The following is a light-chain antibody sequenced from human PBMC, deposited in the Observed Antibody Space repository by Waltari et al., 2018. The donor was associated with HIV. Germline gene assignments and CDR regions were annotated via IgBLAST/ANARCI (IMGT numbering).Light chain of an antibody. CDR3: MQVRFWPHT. Sequence: DVLMTQSPLSLTVTVGQSASISCKSNQSLVFTDGDTYLFWFQQKAGQSPRRLIYKVSHRDSAVPARFSASGSATDFTLKISSVEAEDVAIYFCMQVRFWPHTFGQGTKLEIK. CDR2: KVS. V-gene: IGKV2-30*01. J-gene: IGKJ2*01. CDR1: QSLVFTDGDTY.